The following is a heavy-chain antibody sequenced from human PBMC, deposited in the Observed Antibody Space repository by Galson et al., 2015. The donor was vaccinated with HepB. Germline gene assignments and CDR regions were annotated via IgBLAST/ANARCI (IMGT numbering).Heavy chain of an antibody. CDR1: GYTFTSYG. CDR2: ISAYNGNT. Sequence: SVKVSCKASGYTFTSYGISWVRQAPGQGLEWMGWISAYNGNTNYAQKLQGRVTMTTDTSTSTAYMELRSLRSDDTAVYYCARDGITGIGVVVAATPADYWGQGTLVTVSS. J-gene: IGHJ4*02. D-gene: IGHD2-15*01. V-gene: IGHV1-18*04. CDR3: ARDGITGIGVVVAATPADY.